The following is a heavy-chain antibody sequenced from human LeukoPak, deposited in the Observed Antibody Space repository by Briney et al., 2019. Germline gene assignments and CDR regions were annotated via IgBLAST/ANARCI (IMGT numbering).Heavy chain of an antibody. J-gene: IGHJ4*02. D-gene: IGHD5-12*01. CDR2: IIPILGIA. Sequence: SVKVSCKASGYTFTSYGISWVRQAPGQGLEWMGRIIPILGIANYAQKFQGRVTITADKSTSTAYMELSSLRSEDTAVYYCARSYIVATTGYFDYWGQGTLVTVSS. CDR1: GYTFTSYG. CDR3: ARSYIVATTGYFDY. V-gene: IGHV1-69*04.